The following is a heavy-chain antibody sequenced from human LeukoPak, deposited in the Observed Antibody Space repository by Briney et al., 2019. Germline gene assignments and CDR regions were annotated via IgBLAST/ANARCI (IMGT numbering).Heavy chain of an antibody. CDR3: ARDHNQYYYGSGVSGGWFDP. V-gene: IGHV4-61*02. D-gene: IGHD3-10*01. CDR1: GGSISSGSYY. Sequence: SQTLSLTCTVSGGSISSGSYYWSWIRQPAGKGLEWIGRIYTSGSTNYNPSLKSRVTISVDMSKNQFSLKLSSVTAADTAVYYCARDHNQYYYGSGVSGGWFDPWGQGTLVTVSS. CDR2: IYTSGST. J-gene: IGHJ5*02.